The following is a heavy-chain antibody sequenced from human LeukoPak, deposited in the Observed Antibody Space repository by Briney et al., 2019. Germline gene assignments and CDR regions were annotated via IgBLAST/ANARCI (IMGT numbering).Heavy chain of an antibody. CDR2: INHSGST. J-gene: IGHJ2*01. CDR3: ARGGRSLVAAQFDL. D-gene: IGHD2-15*01. Sequence: PSETLSLTCTVSGDSISSVNYYWSWIRQPPGKGLEWIGEINHSGSTNYNPSLKSRVTISVDTSKNQFSLKLSSVTAADTAVYYCARGGRSLVAAQFDLWGRGTLVTVSS. CDR1: GDSISSVNYY. V-gene: IGHV4-39*07.